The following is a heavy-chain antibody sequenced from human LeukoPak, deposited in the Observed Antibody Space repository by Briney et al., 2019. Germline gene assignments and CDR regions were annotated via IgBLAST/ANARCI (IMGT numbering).Heavy chain of an antibody. D-gene: IGHD2-2*01. Sequence: GGSLRLSCAASGFTFSSYWMSWVRQAPGKGLEWVANIKQDGSEKYYVDSVKGRFTVSRDNAKNSLYPQMNSLRAEDTAVYYCARDDCSSISCYHNWFDPWGQGTLVTVSS. CDR1: GFTFSSYW. CDR3: ARDDCSSISCYHNWFDP. J-gene: IGHJ5*02. CDR2: IKQDGSEK. V-gene: IGHV3-7*01.